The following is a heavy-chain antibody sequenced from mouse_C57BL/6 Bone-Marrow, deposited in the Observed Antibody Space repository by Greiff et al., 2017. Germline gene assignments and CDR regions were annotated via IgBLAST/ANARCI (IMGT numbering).Heavy chain of an antibody. V-gene: IGHV3-6*01. CDR3: ASLYYYGSKGY. CDR1: GYSITSGYY. D-gene: IGHD1-1*01. J-gene: IGHJ2*01. CDR2: ISYDGSN. Sequence: EVQLVESGPGLVKPSQSLSLTCSVTGYSITSGYYWNWIRQFPGNKLEWMGYISYDGSNNYNPSLKNRISITRDTSKNQFFLKLNSVTTEDTATYYCASLYYYGSKGYWGQGTTLTVSS.